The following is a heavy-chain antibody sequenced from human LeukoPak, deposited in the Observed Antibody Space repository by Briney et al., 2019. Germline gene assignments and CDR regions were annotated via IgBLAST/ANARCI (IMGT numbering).Heavy chain of an antibody. D-gene: IGHD3-22*01. CDR3: ARTHYYDSSGYENIDAFDI. CDR1: GFTFSSYS. CDR2: ISSSSSYI. V-gene: IGHV3-21*01. J-gene: IGHJ3*02. Sequence: GGSLRLSCAASGFTFSSYSMNWVRQAPGKGLEWVSSISSSSSYIYYADSVKGRFTISRDNAKNSLYLQMNSLRAEDTAVYYCARTHYYDSSGYENIDAFDIWGQGTMVTVSS.